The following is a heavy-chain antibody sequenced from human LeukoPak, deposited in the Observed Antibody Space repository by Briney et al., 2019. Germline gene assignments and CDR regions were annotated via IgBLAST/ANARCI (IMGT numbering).Heavy chain of an antibody. CDR2: INTSGST. CDR1: GGAMSSYF. V-gene: IGHV4-4*07. D-gene: IGHD6-25*01. J-gene: IGHJ5*02. CDR3: AREGGDPRWLDP. Sequence: TSTGSGGAMSSYFYPCIRQSVGKELEWIGRINTSGSTNYNPPLRSRVTMSVNTSKNQFSLNLTSVTAADTAVYSCAREGGDPRWLDPWGQGTLVTVSS.